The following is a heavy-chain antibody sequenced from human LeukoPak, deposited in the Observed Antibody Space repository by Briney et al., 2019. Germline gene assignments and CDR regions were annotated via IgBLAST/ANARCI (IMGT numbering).Heavy chain of an antibody. CDR3: ARDERGNDAFDI. D-gene: IGHD3-16*01. V-gene: IGHV4-59*01. J-gene: IGHJ3*02. CDR2: IYYSGST. Sequence: SETLSLTCTASGGSISSYYWSWIRQPPGKGLEWIGYIYYSGSTNYNPSLKSRVTISVDTSKNQFSLKLSSVTAADTAVYYCARDERGNDAFDIWGQGTMVTVSS. CDR1: GGSISSYY.